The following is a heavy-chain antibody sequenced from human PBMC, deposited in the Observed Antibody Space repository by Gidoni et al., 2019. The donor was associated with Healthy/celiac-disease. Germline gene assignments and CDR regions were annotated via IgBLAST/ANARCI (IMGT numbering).Heavy chain of an antibody. CDR3: AKIGGPWVRFDY. J-gene: IGHJ4*02. CDR2: IYYSGST. CDR1: GGSISSSSYY. Sequence: QLQLQESGPGLVKPSETLSLTCTVSGGSISSSSYYWGWIRQPPGKGLEWIGSIYYSGSTYYNPSLKSRVTISVDTSKNQFSLKLSSVTAADTAVYYCAKIGGPWVRFDYWGQGTLVTVSS. V-gene: IGHV4-39*01. D-gene: IGHD3-16*01.